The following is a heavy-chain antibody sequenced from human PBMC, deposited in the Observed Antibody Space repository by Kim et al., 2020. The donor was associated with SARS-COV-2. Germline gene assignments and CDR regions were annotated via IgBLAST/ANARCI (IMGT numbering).Heavy chain of an antibody. D-gene: IGHD3-22*01. CDR1: GFTFSDHP. J-gene: IGHJ3*02. CDR2: SGNKAKTYAT. V-gene: IGHV3-72*01. CDR3: VRVTYDTSGRDGLDI. Sequence: GGSLRLSCAASGFTFSDHPMDWVRQAPGRGLEWVGRSGNKAKTYATEYVASVTGRFTISRDGSKNSLYLQMNSLKTEDTAMYYCVRVTYDTSGRDGLDIWGQGTMVTVS.